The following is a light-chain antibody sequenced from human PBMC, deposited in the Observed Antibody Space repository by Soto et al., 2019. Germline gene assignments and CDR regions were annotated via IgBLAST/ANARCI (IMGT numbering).Light chain of an antibody. CDR2: AAI. CDR1: QSVRDSF. J-gene: IGKJ2*01. CDR3: QQYGSSPYT. Sequence: EIVLTQSPDTLSLSPGERATLSCRASQSVRDSFLAWYQQKPGQSPRLLIYAAISRATGIQERFSGSGSETDFTLTIYRLEPEDFAVYYCQQYGSSPYTFGQGTKLEIK. V-gene: IGKV3-20*01.